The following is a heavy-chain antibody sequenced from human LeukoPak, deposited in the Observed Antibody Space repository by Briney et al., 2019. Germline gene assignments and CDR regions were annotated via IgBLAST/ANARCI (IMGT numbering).Heavy chain of an antibody. V-gene: IGHV3-21*01. J-gene: IGHJ3*02. CDR3: PRVWAARSYYLAHDAFDI. CDR2: ISSSSSYI. CDR1: GFTFSSYS. Sequence: GGSLRLSCAASGFTFSSYSMNWVRQAPGKGLEWVSSISSSSSYIYYADSVKGRFTISRDNAKNSLYLQMNSLRAEDTAVYYCPRVWAARSYYLAHDAFDIWGQGTMVTVSS. D-gene: IGHD1-26*01.